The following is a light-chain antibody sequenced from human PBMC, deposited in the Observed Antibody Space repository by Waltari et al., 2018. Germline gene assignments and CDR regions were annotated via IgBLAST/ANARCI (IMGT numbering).Light chain of an antibody. V-gene: IGKV3-11*01. CDR2: DAS. J-gene: IGKJ4*01. Sequence: VLTHSPATLSFSRGERAPLSCRASKSVSSYLAWYQHKPGQAPRLLIYDASNRATGIPARFSGSGSGTDFTLTISSLEPEDFAVYYCQQRSNWPLTFGGGTKVEIK. CDR1: KSVSSY. CDR3: QQRSNWPLT.